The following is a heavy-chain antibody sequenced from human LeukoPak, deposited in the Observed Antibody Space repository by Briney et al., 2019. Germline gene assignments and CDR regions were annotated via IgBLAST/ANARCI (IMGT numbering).Heavy chain of an antibody. CDR3: AKGGASEGGHCTNGVCPENY. CDR2: ISGSGVRT. CDR1: GFTFSFYG. D-gene: IGHD2-8*01. V-gene: IGHV3-23*01. Sequence: GESLRLSCAASGFTFSFYGMSWVRQAPGKGLEWVSGISGSGVRTYYADSVKGRFTISRDNSKNTLYLQMNSLRAGDTAVYYCAKGGASEGGHCTNGVCPENYWGQGTLVTVSS. J-gene: IGHJ4*02.